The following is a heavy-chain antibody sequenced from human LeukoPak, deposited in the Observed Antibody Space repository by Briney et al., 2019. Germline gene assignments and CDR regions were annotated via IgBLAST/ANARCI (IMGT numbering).Heavy chain of an antibody. V-gene: IGHV4-59*08. D-gene: IGHD6-19*01. Sequence: SETLSLTCSVSGGSISGYYWNWIRQSPGKGLEWIGYIYYRGNTNYNPSLKSRVTMSVDPSKDLFYLELSSVTAADTAVYYCASSQWVVPGSHWGQGALVIVSS. J-gene: IGHJ4*02. CDR3: ASSQWVVPGSH. CDR2: IYYRGNT. CDR1: GGSISGYY.